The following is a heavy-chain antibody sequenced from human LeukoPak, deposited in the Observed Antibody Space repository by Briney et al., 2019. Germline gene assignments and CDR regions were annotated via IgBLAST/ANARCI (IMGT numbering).Heavy chain of an antibody. D-gene: IGHD3-22*01. CDR2: ISRNGGST. CDR1: GFTVSSSE. CDR3: AKEGDYYNSIVPNY. J-gene: IGHJ4*02. Sequence: GGSLRLSCAASGFTVSSSEMSWVRPAPGKGLGGGSAISRNGGSTYYADSVKGRFTISKDNSKTTLYLQMNSLRAEDTAVYYCAKEGDYYNSIVPNYWGQGTLVTVSS. V-gene: IGHV3-23*01.